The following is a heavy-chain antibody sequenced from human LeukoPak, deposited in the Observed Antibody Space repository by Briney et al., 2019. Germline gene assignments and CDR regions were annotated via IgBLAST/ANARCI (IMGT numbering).Heavy chain of an antibody. CDR3: ANSPMARGRYYGSGSYYNY. CDR1: GFTFSSYA. Sequence: PGGSLRLSCAASGFTFSSYAMSWVRQAPGKGLEWVSAISGSGGSTYYADSVKGRFTISRDNSKNTLYLQMNSLRAEDTAVYYCANSPMARGRYYGSGSYYNYWGQRTLVTVSS. J-gene: IGHJ4*02. CDR2: ISGSGGST. V-gene: IGHV3-23*01. D-gene: IGHD3-10*01.